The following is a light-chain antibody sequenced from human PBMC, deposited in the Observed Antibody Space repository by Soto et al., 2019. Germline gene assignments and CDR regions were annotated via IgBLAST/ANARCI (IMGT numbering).Light chain of an antibody. CDR2: DAS. Sequence: DIQMTQSPSTLSASIGDRVTITCRASQSISSWLAWYQQKPGKAPKFLIYDASSLESGVPSRFSGSGSRTEFTLTISSLQPDDFATYYCQQYNSYWTFGQGTKVEIK. J-gene: IGKJ1*01. V-gene: IGKV1-5*01. CDR1: QSISSW. CDR3: QQYNSYWT.